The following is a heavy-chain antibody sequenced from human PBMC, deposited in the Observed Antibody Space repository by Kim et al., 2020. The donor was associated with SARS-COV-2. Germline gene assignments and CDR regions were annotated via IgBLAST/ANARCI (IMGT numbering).Heavy chain of an antibody. V-gene: IGHV3-7*03. J-gene: IGHJ4*02. Sequence: GSEKYYVDSVKGRFTISRDNAKNSLYLQMNSLRAEDTAVYYCVRDPETYYWGQGTLVTVSS. CDR2: GSEK. CDR3: VRDPETYY.